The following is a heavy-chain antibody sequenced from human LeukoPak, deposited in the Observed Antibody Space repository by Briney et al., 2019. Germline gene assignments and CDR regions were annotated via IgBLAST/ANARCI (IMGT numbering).Heavy chain of an antibody. CDR2: INHSGST. CDR3: ACKRYYDFWSGYLNWFDP. J-gene: IGHJ5*02. V-gene: IGHV4-34*01. D-gene: IGHD3-3*01. Sequence: PSETLSLTCAVYGGSFSGYYWSWIRQPPGKGLEWIGEINHSGSTNYNPSLKSRVTISVDTSKNQFSLKLSSVTAADTAVYYCACKRYYDFWSGYLNWFDPWGQGTLVTVSS. CDR1: GGSFSGYY.